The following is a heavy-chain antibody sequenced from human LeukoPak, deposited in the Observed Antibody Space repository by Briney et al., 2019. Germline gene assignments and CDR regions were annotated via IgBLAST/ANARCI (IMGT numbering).Heavy chain of an antibody. V-gene: IGHV1-3*01. D-gene: IGHD6-19*01. CDR2: INAGNGNT. Sequence: GASVKVSCKASGYTFTSYAMHWVRQAPGQRLGWMGWINAGNGNTKYSQRFQGRVTITRDTSVSTAYMELSSLRSEDTAVYYCAREGQWLVGGANDYWGQGTLVTVSS. CDR3: AREGQWLVGGANDY. CDR1: GYTFTSYA. J-gene: IGHJ4*02.